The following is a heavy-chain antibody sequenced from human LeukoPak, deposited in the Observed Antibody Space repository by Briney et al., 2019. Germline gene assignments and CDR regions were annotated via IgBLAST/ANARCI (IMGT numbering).Heavy chain of an antibody. J-gene: IGHJ4*02. CDR3: ARDQSIVVGVAANDEMDKKFDY. D-gene: IGHD2-15*01. Sequence: GGSLRLSCAASGFTFSSYAMHWVRQAPGKGLEWVAVISYDGSNKYYADSVKGRFTISRDNSKNTLYLQMNSLRAEDTAVYYCARDQSIVVGVAANDEMDKKFDYGGQGTLVTVSS. V-gene: IGHV3-30-3*01. CDR1: GFTFSSYA. CDR2: ISYDGSNK.